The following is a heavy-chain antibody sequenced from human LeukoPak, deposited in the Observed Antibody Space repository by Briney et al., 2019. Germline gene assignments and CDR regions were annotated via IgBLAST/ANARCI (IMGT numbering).Heavy chain of an antibody. V-gene: IGHV3-33*08. CDR3: ARERAVAGTNWFDP. J-gene: IGHJ5*02. D-gene: IGHD6-19*01. CDR2: IWYDGSNK. CDR1: GFTFSSYG. Sequence: PGGSLRLSCAASGFTFSSYGMHWVRQAPGKGLEWVAVIWYDGSNKYYADSVKGRFTISRDNSKNTLYLQMNSLRAEDTAVYYCARERAVAGTNWFDPWGQGTLVTVSS.